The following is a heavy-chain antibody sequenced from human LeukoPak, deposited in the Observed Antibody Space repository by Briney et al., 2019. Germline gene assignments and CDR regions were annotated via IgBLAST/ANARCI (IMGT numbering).Heavy chain of an antibody. CDR3: ARVDHSVWGSYRYSSAFDI. CDR2: INPNSGGT. J-gene: IGHJ3*02. Sequence: ASVKVSYKASGYTFTGYYMHWVRQAPGQGLEWMGWINPNSGGTNYAQKFQGRVTMTRDTSISTAYMELSRLRSDDTAVYYCARVDHSVWGSYRYSSAFDIWGQGTMVTVSS. D-gene: IGHD3-16*02. V-gene: IGHV1-2*02. CDR1: GYTFTGYY.